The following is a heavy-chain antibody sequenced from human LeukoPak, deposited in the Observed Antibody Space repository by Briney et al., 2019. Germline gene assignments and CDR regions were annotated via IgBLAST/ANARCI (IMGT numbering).Heavy chain of an antibody. V-gene: IGHV3-23*01. CDR3: AKGLERESRLDS. J-gene: IGHJ4*02. Sequence: GQSLRPSCDASGFNIYTYTMYWVRQAPGQGLEWVSGIRNRDGMTYYADSVRGRFTISTDNSKNILYLQMNSLSTEDTALYYCAKGLERESRLDSWGQGTLVTVSS. CDR2: IRNRDGMT. D-gene: IGHD1-1*01. CDR1: GFNIYTYT.